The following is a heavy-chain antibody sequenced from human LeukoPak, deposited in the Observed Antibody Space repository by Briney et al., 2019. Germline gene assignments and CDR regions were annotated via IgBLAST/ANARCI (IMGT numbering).Heavy chain of an antibody. CDR3: ARLSYYYMDV. J-gene: IGHJ6*03. CDR1: GFTFSADI. Sequence: PGGSLRLSCAASGFTFSADIMNWVRQAPGKGLEWVSYISSSGSTIYYADSVKGRFTISRDNAKNSLYLQMNSLRAEDTAVYYCARLSYYYMDVWGKGPRSPSP. V-gene: IGHV3-48*04. CDR2: ISSSGSTI.